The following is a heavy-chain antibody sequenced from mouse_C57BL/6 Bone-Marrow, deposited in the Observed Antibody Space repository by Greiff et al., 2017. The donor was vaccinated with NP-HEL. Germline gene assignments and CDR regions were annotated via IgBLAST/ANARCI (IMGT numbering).Heavy chain of an antibody. V-gene: IGHV5-12*01. CDR2: ISNGGGST. D-gene: IGHD1-1*01. Sequence: DVMLVESGGGLVQPGGSLKLSCAASGFTFSDYYMYWVRQTPEKRLEWVAYISNGGGSTYYPDTVKGRFTISRDNAKNTLYLQMSRLKSEDTAMYYCARLDYYGSSYEGYFDVWGTGTTVTVSS. J-gene: IGHJ1*03. CDR3: ARLDYYGSSYEGYFDV. CDR1: GFTFSDYY.